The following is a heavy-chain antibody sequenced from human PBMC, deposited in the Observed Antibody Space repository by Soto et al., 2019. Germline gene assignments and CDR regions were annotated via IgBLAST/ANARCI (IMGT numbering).Heavy chain of an antibody. Sequence: PGESLKISCKGSGYSFTSYWIIWVRQMPGKGLEWMGRIDPSDSYTNYSPSFQGHVTISADKSISTAYLQWSSLKASDTAMYYCARTAAAGKYYYGTDVWGQGTTVTVSS. CDR3: ARTAAAGKYYYGTDV. D-gene: IGHD6-13*01. J-gene: IGHJ6*02. CDR2: IDPSDSYT. V-gene: IGHV5-10-1*01. CDR1: GYSFTSYW.